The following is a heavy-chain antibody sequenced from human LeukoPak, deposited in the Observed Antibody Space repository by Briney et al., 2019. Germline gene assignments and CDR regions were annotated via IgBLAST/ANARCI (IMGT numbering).Heavy chain of an antibody. CDR1: GFTVSSNY. J-gene: IGHJ5*01. Sequence: GGSLRLSCAASGFTVSSNYMNWVRQAPGKGLEWVANIKTDGSETYYVDSVKGRFTISRDNAKNSVYLQMNSLRAEDTAIYYCARTGKFDSWGQGTLVTVSA. CDR2: IKTDGSET. CDR3: ARTGKFDS. V-gene: IGHV3-7*05.